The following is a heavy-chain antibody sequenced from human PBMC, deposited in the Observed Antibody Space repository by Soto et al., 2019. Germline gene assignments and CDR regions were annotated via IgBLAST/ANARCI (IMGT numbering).Heavy chain of an antibody. Sequence: GGSLRLSCTASGFTFVDYAMSWVRQAPGKGLEWVGFIRSKAYGGTTEYAASVKGRFTISRDDSKSIAYLQMNSLKTEDTAVYYCCVDSNCFDPWGQGTLVTVPS. J-gene: IGHJ5*02. CDR3: CVDSNCFDP. CDR1: GFTFVDYA. D-gene: IGHD5-12*01. V-gene: IGHV3-49*04. CDR2: IRSKAYGGTT.